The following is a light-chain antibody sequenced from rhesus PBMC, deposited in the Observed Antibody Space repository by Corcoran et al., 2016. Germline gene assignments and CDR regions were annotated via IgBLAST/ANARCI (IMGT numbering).Light chain of an antibody. J-gene: IGKJ3*01. V-gene: IGKV1-74*01. CDR3: QHNYGTPFT. Sequence: DIQMTQSPSSLSASVGDRVTITCRASENVNNYLNWYQQKPGTAPKLLFYKAATLQTGVPSRFSGSGSGTDYTFTINSLQSEDVATYYCQHNYGTPFTFGPGTKLDIK. CDR1: ENVNNY. CDR2: KAA.